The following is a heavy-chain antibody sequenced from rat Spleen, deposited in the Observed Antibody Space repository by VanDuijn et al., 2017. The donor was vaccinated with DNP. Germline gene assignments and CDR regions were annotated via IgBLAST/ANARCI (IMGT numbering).Heavy chain of an antibody. CDR2: IRYDGGST. D-gene: IGHD4-3*01. CDR1: GINFRDYY. V-gene: IGHV5-22*01. CDR3: ARWNSSGYYFDS. Sequence: EVQLVESGGGLVQPGRSLKLSCAASGINFRDYYMAWVRQAPTKGLEWVAYIRYDGGSTFYGDFVKGRFTISRDNAKSTLYLQMNSLRSEDMATYYCARWNSSGYYFDSWGQGVMVTVSS. J-gene: IGHJ2*01.